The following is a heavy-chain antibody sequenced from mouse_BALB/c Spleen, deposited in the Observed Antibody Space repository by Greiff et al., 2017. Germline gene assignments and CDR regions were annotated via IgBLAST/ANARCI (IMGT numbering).Heavy chain of an antibody. J-gene: IGHJ1*01. V-gene: IGHV2-9*02. CDR3: ARDYDGYSWYFDV. CDR2: IWAGGST. Sequence: VQLVESGPGLVAPSQSLSITCTVSGFSLTSYGVHWVRQPPGKGLEWLGVIWAGGSTNYNSALMSRLSISKDNSKSQVFLKMNSLQTDDTAMYYCARDYDGYSWYFDVWGAGTTVTVSS. CDR1: GFSLTSYG. D-gene: IGHD2-3*01.